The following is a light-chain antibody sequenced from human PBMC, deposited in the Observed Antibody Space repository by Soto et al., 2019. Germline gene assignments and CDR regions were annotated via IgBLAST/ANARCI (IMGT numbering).Light chain of an antibody. V-gene: IGKV3-20*01. CDR2: DAS. J-gene: IGKJ1*01. Sequence: EIVLTQSPGTLSVSPGERATLSCRASQSISNNYLAWYEQKPGQAPRLLIYDASSRATGIPDRFSGSGSGTDFTLTISRLEPEDFAVYYCQQYGDSRTCGQGTRVEI. CDR1: QSISNNY. CDR3: QQYGDSRT.